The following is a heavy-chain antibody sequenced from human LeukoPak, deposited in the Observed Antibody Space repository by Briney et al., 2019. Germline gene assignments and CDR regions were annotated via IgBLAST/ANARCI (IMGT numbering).Heavy chain of an antibody. Sequence: SSETLSLTCTVSGGSISSYYWSWIRQPPGKGLEWIGYIYYSGSTNYNPSLKSRVTISVDTSKNQFSLKLSSVTAADTAVYYCARDGYDFWSGIDYWGQGTLVTVSS. V-gene: IGHV4-59*12. CDR1: GGSISSYY. D-gene: IGHD3-3*01. CDR2: IYYSGST. J-gene: IGHJ4*02. CDR3: ARDGYDFWSGIDY.